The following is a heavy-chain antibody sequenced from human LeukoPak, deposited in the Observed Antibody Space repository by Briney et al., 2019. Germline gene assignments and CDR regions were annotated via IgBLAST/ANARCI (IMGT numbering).Heavy chain of an antibody. J-gene: IGHJ6*04. CDR1: GFTFGTYW. CDR3: AELGITMIGGV. D-gene: IGHD3-10*02. Sequence: GGSLRLSCGASGFTFGTYWMHWVRQAPGKGLVWVSGINSDGGTTTYADSVKGRFTISRDNAKNSLYLQMNSLRTEDTAVYYCAELGITMIGGVWGRGTTVTISS. CDR2: INSDGGTT. V-gene: IGHV3-74*01.